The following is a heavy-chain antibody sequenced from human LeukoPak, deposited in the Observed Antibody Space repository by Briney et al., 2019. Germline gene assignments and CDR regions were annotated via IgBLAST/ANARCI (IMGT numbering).Heavy chain of an antibody. CDR3: MSDLDN. Sequence: GGSLRLSCAASGFTFSSAWMTWVRQAQGKGLEWVGRIKTKGEGGTVDYAAPVKGRFTISRDDSKNTLYLQMNSLKTEDTAIYYCMSDLDNWGQGTLVTVSS. J-gene: IGHJ4*02. V-gene: IGHV3-15*01. CDR2: IKTKGEGGTV. CDR1: GFTFSSAW.